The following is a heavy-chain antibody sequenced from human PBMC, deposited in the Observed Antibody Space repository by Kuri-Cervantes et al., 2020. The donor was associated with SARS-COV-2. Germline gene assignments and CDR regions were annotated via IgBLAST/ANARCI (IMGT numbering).Heavy chain of an antibody. J-gene: IGHJ4*02. CDR2: IRYDGSNK. CDR1: GFTFSSYG. D-gene: IGHD3-9*01. Sequence: GESLKISCAASGFTFSSYGMHWVRQAPGKGLEWVAFIRYDGSNKYYADSVKGRFTISRDNSKNTLYLQMNSLRAEDTAVYYCAKDKSVNFAKNYFDYWGQGTLVTVSS. V-gene: IGHV3-30*02. CDR3: AKDKSVNFAKNYFDY.